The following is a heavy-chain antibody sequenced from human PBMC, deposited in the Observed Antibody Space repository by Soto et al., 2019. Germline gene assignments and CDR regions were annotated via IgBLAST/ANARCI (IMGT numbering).Heavy chain of an antibody. CDR3: ARGTIFGVVIRFDY. CDR1: GFPFDDYA. D-gene: IGHD3-3*01. CDR2: ISWNSGSI. V-gene: IGHV3-9*01. J-gene: IGHJ4*02. Sequence: HPGGSLRLSCAASGFPFDDYAMHWVRQAPGKGLEWVSGISWNSGSIGYADSVKGRFTISRDNAKNSLYLQMNSLRAEDTALYYCARGTIFGVVIRFDYWGQGTLVTVSS.